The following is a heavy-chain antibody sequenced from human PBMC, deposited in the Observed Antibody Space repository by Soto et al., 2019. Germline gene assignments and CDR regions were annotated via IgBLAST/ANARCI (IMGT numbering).Heavy chain of an antibody. D-gene: IGHD2-15*01. CDR1: GFTFSSYG. J-gene: IGHJ1*01. CDR3: AKGVVVADIYFQH. V-gene: IGHV3-30*18. Sequence: PGGSLRLSCAASGFTFSSYGMHWVRQAPGKGLEWVAVISYDGSNKYYADSVKGRFTISRDNSKNTLYLQMNSLRAEDTAVYYCAKGVVVADIYFQHWGQGTLVTVSS. CDR2: ISYDGSNK.